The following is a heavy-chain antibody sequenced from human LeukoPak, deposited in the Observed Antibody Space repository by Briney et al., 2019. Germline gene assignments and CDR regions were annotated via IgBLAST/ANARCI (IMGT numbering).Heavy chain of an antibody. V-gene: IGHV5-51*01. CDR3: AKREGYGSGSSYYFDY. CDR2: IYPGDSDT. J-gene: IGHJ4*02. D-gene: IGHD3-10*01. CDR1: GYSFPSYW. Sequence: GESLKISCKGSGYSFPSYWIAWVRQMPGKGLEWMGIIYPGDSDTRYSPSFQGQVTISADKSNNTAYLQWSSLKASDTAVYYCAKREGYGSGSSYYFDYWGQGTLVTVSS.